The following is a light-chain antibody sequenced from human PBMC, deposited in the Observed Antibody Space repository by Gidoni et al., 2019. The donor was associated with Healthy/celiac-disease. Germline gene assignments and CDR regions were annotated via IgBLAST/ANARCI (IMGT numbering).Light chain of an antibody. V-gene: IGKV4-1*01. J-gene: IGKJ2*04. Sequence: IVVTQSPAYLAVSLGERATINCKSSQSVLYSSNNKNYLAWYQQKPGQPPKLLIYWASTRESGVPDRFSGSGSGTDFTLTISSLQAEDVAVYYCRQYYSTPSSFGQXTKLEIK. CDR3: RQYYSTPSS. CDR1: QSVLYSSNNKNY. CDR2: WAS.